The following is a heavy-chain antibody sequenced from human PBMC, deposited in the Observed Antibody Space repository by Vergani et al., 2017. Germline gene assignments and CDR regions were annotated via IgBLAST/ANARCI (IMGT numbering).Heavy chain of an antibody. J-gene: IGHJ4*02. CDR3: AREGYGDYHFDY. D-gene: IGHD4-17*01. CDR1: GFTFSSYA. CDR2: ISYDGSNK. V-gene: IGHV3-30*04. Sequence: QVQLVESGGGVVQPGRSLRLSCAASGFTFSSYAMHWVRQAPGKGLEWVAVISYDGSNKYYADSVKGRFTISRDNSKNTLYLQMNSLRAEDTAVYYCAREGYGDYHFDYWGQGTLVTVSS.